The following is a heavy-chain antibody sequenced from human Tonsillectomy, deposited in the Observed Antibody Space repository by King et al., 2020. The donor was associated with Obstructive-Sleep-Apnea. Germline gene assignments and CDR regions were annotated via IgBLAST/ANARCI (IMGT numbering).Heavy chain of an antibody. V-gene: IGHV3-23*04. D-gene: IGHD3-9*01. CDR2: ISGSGGST. CDR1: GFTFRSYA. Sequence: VQLVESGGGLVQPGGSLRLSCAGSGFTFRSYAMSWVRQAPGKGLEWVSGISGSGGSTYYADSGKGRFTISRDNSKNTLYLQMNSLRAEDTAIYYCAKDSMDYDSLTGPVDYWGQGTQVTVSS. CDR3: AKDSMDYDSLTGPVDY. J-gene: IGHJ4*02.